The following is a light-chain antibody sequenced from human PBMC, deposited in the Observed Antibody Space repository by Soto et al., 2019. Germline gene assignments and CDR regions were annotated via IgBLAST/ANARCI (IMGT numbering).Light chain of an antibody. J-gene: IGKJ4*01. Sequence: DIVMTQSPDSLAVSLGERATITCKSSQTVLSSADNMNYLAWYQQKPGQSPKLIYWASTRESGVPDRFSGSGSGTEFTLTVSSLRAEDVAVYYCLQYYSAPLTFGGGTKVEIK. CDR3: LQYYSAPLT. CDR1: QTVLSSADNMNY. CDR2: WAS. V-gene: IGKV4-1*01.